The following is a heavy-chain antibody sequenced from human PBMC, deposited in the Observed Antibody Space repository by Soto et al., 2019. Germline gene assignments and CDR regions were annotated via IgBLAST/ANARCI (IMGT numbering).Heavy chain of an antibody. CDR2: IFYSGST. J-gene: IGHJ4*02. Sequence: PSETLSLTCTVSSGSISSTIYSWDWIRQPPGKGLEWIGSIFYSGSTYYNLSLKSRVTISVDTSKNQFSLKLSSVTAADTAVYHCARGGGSPYHNHEFDFWGQGTLVTVSS. CDR3: ARGGGSPYHNHEFDF. D-gene: IGHD6-13*01. CDR1: SGSISSTIYS. V-gene: IGHV4-39*07.